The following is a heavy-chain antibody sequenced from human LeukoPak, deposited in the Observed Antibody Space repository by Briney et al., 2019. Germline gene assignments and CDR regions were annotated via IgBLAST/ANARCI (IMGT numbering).Heavy chain of an antibody. V-gene: IGHV4-30-4*08. CDR1: GGSISSRDSY. Sequence: SQTLSLTCTVSGGSISSRDSYWSWVRQPPGKGLEWIGYVYYSGSTYYNPSLKSRVTISLDTSKNQFSLKLSSVTAADTAVYYCARSRIPTGDAFDIWGQGTMVTVS. D-gene: IGHD4-17*01. CDR2: VYYSGST. J-gene: IGHJ3*02. CDR3: ARSRIPTGDAFDI.